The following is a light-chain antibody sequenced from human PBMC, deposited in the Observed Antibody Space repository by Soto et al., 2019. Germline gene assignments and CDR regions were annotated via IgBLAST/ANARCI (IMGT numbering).Light chain of an antibody. J-gene: IGKJ5*01. V-gene: IGKV1-5*01. CDR1: QNIGTS. Sequence: DIQMTQSPSTLSASVGDRVTITCRASQNIGTSLAWYQQTPGKAPKLLIYDASTVEAGVPSRFSGSGSGTDFTLTISSLQPEDFAIYYCQQFSNYPHVFGQGTRLEIK. CDR2: DAS. CDR3: QQFSNYPHV.